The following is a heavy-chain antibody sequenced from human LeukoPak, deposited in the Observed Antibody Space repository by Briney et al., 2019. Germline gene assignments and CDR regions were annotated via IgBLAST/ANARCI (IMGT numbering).Heavy chain of an antibody. CDR2: ISGDGGST. D-gene: IGHD3-3*01. J-gene: IGHJ4*02. Sequence: GRSLRLSCAASGFTFDDYAMHWVRQAPGKGLEWVSLISGDGGSTYYADSVKGRFTISRDNSKNSLYLQMNSLRTEDTALYYCAKDMARARDFWSGYYSGGIDYWGQGTLVTVSS. CDR1: GFTFDDYA. V-gene: IGHV3-43*02. CDR3: AKDMARARDFWSGYYSGGIDY.